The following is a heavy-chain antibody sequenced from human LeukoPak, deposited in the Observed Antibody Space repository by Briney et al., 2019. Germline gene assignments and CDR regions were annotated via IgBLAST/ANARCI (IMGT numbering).Heavy chain of an antibody. CDR3: SGRMTSADY. V-gene: IGHV3-15*01. Sequence: KTGGSLRLSCAASGFTFSDAWMSWVRQAPGKGLEWVARIKSKVHGGTTDYAAPVNGRFTISRDDSENKLYLQMNSLKTEDTGVYYCSGRMTSADYWGQGTLVTVSS. J-gene: IGHJ4*02. D-gene: IGHD4-11*01. CDR2: IKSKVHGGTT. CDR1: GFTFSDAW.